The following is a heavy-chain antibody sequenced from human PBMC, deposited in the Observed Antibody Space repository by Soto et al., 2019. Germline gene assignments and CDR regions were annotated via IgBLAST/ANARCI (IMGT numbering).Heavy chain of an antibody. J-gene: IGHJ4*02. Sequence: GGSLRLSCAASGFTFSSYVMHWVRQAPGKGLEWVAVISYDGSNKYYADSVKGRFTISRDNSKNTLYLQMNSLRAEDTAVYYCANFYGSGSYYKDPHYWGQGTLVTVSS. V-gene: IGHV3-30*18. CDR1: GFTFSSYV. CDR2: ISYDGSNK. D-gene: IGHD3-10*01. CDR3: ANFYGSGSYYKDPHY.